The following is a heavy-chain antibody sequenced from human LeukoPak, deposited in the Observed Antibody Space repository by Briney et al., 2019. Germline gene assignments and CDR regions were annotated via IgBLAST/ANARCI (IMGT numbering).Heavy chain of an antibody. CDR3: ARDLTGPYDH. D-gene: IGHD3-22*01. CDR2: ISSSSSYI. Sequence: KPGGSLRLSCAASGFTFSNYVMSWVRQAPGKGLEWVSSISSSSSYIYYADSVKGRFTISRDNAKNSLYLQMNSLRAEDTAVYSCARDLTGPYDHWGQGTLVTVSS. V-gene: IGHV3-21*01. J-gene: IGHJ4*02. CDR1: GFTFSNYV.